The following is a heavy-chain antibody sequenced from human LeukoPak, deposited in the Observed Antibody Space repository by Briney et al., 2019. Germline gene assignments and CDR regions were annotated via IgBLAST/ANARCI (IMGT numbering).Heavy chain of an antibody. D-gene: IGHD5-12*01. CDR2: FDPEDGET. Sequence: ASVKVSCKVSGYTLTELSMHWVRQAPGKGLEWMGGFDPEDGETIYAQKFQGRVTMTEDTSTDTAYMELSSLRSEDTAVYYCATVINNPIVATIGWGYWGQGTLVTVPS. J-gene: IGHJ4*02. CDR3: ATVINNPIVATIGWGY. V-gene: IGHV1-24*01. CDR1: GYTLTELS.